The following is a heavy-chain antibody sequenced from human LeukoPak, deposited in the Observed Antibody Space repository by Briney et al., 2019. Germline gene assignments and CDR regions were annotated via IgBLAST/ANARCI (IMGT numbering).Heavy chain of an antibody. CDR2: IHHSGST. CDR3: AREFVQGSSLPYFDY. Sequence: PSETLSLTCTVSGXSISSSHWWGWVRQPPGKGLEWVGEIHHSGSTNSNPSLKSRVTISVDKSKNQFSLRLNSVTAADTAVYYCAREFVQGSSLPYFDYWGQGTLVTVSS. D-gene: IGHD1-26*01. V-gene: IGHV4-4*02. CDR1: GXSISSSHW. J-gene: IGHJ4*02.